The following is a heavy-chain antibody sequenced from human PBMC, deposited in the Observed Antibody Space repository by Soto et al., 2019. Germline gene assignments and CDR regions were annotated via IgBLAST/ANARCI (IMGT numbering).Heavy chain of an antibody. J-gene: IGHJ5*02. CDR2: IIPIFGTA. CDR1: GGTFSSYA. D-gene: IGHD2-21*02. CDR3: ARDNGGNSGLSGWFDP. Sequence: QVQLVQSGAEVKKPGSSVKVSCKASGGTFSSYAISWVRQAPGQGLEWLGGIIPIFGTANYAQKFQGRVTIPADESTSTAYMELSSLRSEDTAVYYCARDNGGNSGLSGWFDPWGQGTLVTVSS. V-gene: IGHV1-69*01.